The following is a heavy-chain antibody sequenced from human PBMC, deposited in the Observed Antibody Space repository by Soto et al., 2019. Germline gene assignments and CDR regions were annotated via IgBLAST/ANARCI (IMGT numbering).Heavy chain of an antibody. J-gene: IGHJ3*02. D-gene: IGHD1-1*01. Sequence: PSETLSLTCTVSGGSISSSSYYWGWIRQPPGKGLEWIGSIYYSGSTYYNPSLKSRVTISVDTSKNQFSLKLSSVTAADTAVYYCARAWIQLGWDAFDIWGQGTMVTVSS. V-gene: IGHV4-39*01. CDR2: IYYSGST. CDR3: ARAWIQLGWDAFDI. CDR1: GGSISSSSYY.